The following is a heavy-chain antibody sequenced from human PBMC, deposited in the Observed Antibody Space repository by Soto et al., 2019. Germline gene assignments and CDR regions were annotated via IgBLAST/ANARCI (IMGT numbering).Heavy chain of an antibody. Sequence: NPSETLSLTCTVSGGSISSYYWSWVRQPPGKGLEWIGYIYYSGSTNYNPSLKSRVTISVDTSKNQFSLKLSSVTAADTAVYYCARDTTAEDAFDIWGQGTMVTVSS. CDR3: ARDTTAEDAFDI. D-gene: IGHD6-13*01. CDR2: IYYSGST. V-gene: IGHV4-59*01. CDR1: GGSISSYY. J-gene: IGHJ3*02.